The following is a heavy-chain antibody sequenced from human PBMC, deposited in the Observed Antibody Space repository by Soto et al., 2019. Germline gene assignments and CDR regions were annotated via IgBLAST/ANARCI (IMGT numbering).Heavy chain of an antibody. Sequence: QVQLVQSGAEVKRPGSSVKVSCKASGDTFNFYSINWVRQAPGLGLEWMGRVNPILSMSNYAQRFQGRVTMTADKSTSAAHLELSGLRSADTAIYYCATSYGSGYRAFDFWGQGALFTVSS. J-gene: IGHJ4*02. V-gene: IGHV1-69*04. D-gene: IGHD3-10*01. CDR2: VNPILSMS. CDR3: ATSYGSGYRAFDF. CDR1: GDTFNFYS.